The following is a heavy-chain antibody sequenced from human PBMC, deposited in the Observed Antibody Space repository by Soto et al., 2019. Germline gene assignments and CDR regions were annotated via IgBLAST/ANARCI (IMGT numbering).Heavy chain of an antibody. J-gene: IGHJ4*02. CDR2: IYHSGST. CDR1: GGSISSSNW. V-gene: IGHV4-4*02. D-gene: IGHD5-18*01. Sequence: TLSLTCAVSGGSISSSNWWSWVRQPPGKGLEWIGEIYHSGSTNYNPSLKSRVTISVDKSKNQFSLKLSSVTAADTAVYYCARVESIKGYSYGYLDYWGQGTLVTVSS. CDR3: ARVESIKGYSYGYLDY.